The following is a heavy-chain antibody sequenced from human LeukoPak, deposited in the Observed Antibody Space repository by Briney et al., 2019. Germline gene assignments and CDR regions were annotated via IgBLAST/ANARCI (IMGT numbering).Heavy chain of an antibody. CDR1: GGSISSGSYY. D-gene: IGHD1-26*01. CDR2: IYTSGST. Sequence: SETLSLTCTVSGGSISSGSYYWSWIRQPAGKGLEWIGRIYTSGSTNYNPSLKSRVTISVDTSKNQFSLKLSSVTAADTAVYYCARWGFRVGFDYWGQGTLVTVSS. CDR3: ARWGFRVGFDY. J-gene: IGHJ4*02. V-gene: IGHV4-61*02.